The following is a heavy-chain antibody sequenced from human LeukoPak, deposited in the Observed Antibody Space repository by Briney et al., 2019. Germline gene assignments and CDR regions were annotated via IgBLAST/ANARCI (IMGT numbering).Heavy chain of an antibody. CDR2: IYYSGST. Sequence: KPSETLALTCTVSGGSISSYYWSWIRQPPGKGLEWIGYIYYSGSTNYNPSLKSRVTISVDTSKNQFSLKLSSVTAADTAVYYCARGEVYYYDSSGYYYRVFEYWGQGTLVTVSS. V-gene: IGHV4-59*01. CDR3: ARGEVYYYDSSGYYYRVFEY. J-gene: IGHJ4*02. CDR1: GGSISSYY. D-gene: IGHD3-22*01.